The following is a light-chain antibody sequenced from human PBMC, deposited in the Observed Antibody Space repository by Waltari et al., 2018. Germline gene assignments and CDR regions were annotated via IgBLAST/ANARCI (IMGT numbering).Light chain of an antibody. CDR1: IHDV. CDR2: DVN. Sequence: QSALTQPRSVSGSPGQSVTISCTGPIHDVSWYQHRPGNAPKVILFDVNDRPSGVPDRFSGSKSGDTASLTVSGLQPEDDAVYYCCSFGDASPFVFFGGGTTLTVL. V-gene: IGLV2-11*01. CDR3: CSFGDASPFVF. J-gene: IGLJ2*01.